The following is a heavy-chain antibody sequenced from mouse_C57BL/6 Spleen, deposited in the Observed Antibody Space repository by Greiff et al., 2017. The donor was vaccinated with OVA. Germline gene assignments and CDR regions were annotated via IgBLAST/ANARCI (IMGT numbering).Heavy chain of an antibody. D-gene: IGHD1-1*01. J-gene: IGHJ3*01. CDR1: GYTFTSYG. Sequence: VQLVESGAELARPGASVKLSCKASGYTFTSYGISWVKQRTGQGLEWIGEIYPRSGNTYYNEKFKGKATLTADKSSSTAYMELRSLTSEDSAVYFCARSGGSSLFAYWGQGTLVTVSA. CDR3: ARSGGSSLFAY. CDR2: IYPRSGNT. V-gene: IGHV1-81*01.